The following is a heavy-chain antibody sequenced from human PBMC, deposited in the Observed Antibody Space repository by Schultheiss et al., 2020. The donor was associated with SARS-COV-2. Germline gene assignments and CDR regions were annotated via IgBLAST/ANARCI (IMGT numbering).Heavy chain of an antibody. D-gene: IGHD3-10*01. CDR3: ARHTMVRAVITPIDY. J-gene: IGHJ4*02. CDR2: IYTSGST. V-gene: IGHV4-39*01. Sequence: SETLSLTCTVSGGSISSSSYYWGWIRQPPGKGLEWIGSIYTSGSTNYNPSLKSRVTISVDTSKNQFSLRLTSVTAADTALYYCARHTMVRAVITPIDYWGQGTLVTVSS. CDR1: GGSISSSSYY.